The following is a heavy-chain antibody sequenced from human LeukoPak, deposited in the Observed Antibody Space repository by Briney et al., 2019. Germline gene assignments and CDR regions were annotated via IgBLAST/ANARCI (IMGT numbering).Heavy chain of an antibody. D-gene: IGHD1-26*01. V-gene: IGHV3-23*01. J-gene: IGHJ4*02. CDR1: GFTFSSYA. CDR3: AKDTRAGG. Sequence: GGSLRLSCAASGFTFSSYAMNWIRQAPGRGLEWVSGISAGGDNARYADSVKGRFTTSRDNSKNTLFLQMNSLRAEDTAVYYCAKDTRAGGWGQGTLVTVSS. CDR2: ISAGGDNA.